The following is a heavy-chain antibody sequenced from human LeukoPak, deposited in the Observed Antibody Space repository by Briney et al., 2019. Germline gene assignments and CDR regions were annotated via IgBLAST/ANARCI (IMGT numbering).Heavy chain of an antibody. J-gene: IGHJ4*02. CDR3: ARDPHDILTGYSDY. Sequence: GGSLRLSCAASGFIFSSYSMNWVRQAPGKGLEWVSSISSSSSYIYYADSVKGRFTISRDNAKNSLYLQMNSLRAEDTAVYYCARDPHDILTGYSDYWGQGTLVTVSS. D-gene: IGHD3-9*01. CDR1: GFIFSSYS. V-gene: IGHV3-21*01. CDR2: ISSSSSYI.